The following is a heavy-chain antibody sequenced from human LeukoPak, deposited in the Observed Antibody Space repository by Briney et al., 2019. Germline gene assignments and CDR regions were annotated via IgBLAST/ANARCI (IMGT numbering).Heavy chain of an antibody. J-gene: IGHJ3*02. V-gene: IGHV4-4*09. CDR1: GGSISSYY. Sequence: SETLSLTCTVSGGSISSYYWSWIRQPPGKGLEWIGYIYTSVSTDYNPSLKSRVSISLDTSKNQFSLKLSSVTAADTAVYYCAKMMDSGGYSVAFDMWGQGTMVIVSS. D-gene: IGHD3-22*01. CDR2: IYTSVST. CDR3: AKMMDSGGYSVAFDM.